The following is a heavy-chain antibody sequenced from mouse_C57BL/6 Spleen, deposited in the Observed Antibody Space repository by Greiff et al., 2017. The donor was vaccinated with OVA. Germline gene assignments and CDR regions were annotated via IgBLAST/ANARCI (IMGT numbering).Heavy chain of an antibody. CDR1: GYTFTSYW. V-gene: IGHV1-52*01. J-gene: IGHJ4*01. D-gene: IGHD1-1*01. CDR2: IDPSDSET. CDR3: ARSRYYGSSPSYYYAMDY. Sequence: QVQLQQPGAELVRPGSSVKLSCKASGYTFTSYWMHWVKQRPIQGLEWIGNIDPSDSETHYNQKFKDKATLTVDKSSSTAYMQLSSLTSEDSAVYYCARSRYYGSSPSYYYAMDYWGQGTSVTVSS.